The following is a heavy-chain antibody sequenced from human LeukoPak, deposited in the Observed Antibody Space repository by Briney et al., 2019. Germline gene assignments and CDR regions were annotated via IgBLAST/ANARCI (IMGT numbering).Heavy chain of an antibody. Sequence: GESLKISCKGSGYSFTNYWIGWVRQMPGKGLEWMGIVYPGNSDTRYTPSFQGQVTISADKSISTAYLQWSSLKASDTAMYYCARRSDGPRFVDYWGQGTLVTVSS. CDR1: GYSFTNYW. J-gene: IGHJ4*02. D-gene: IGHD3-3*01. CDR3: ARRSDGPRFVDY. V-gene: IGHV5-51*01. CDR2: VYPGNSDT.